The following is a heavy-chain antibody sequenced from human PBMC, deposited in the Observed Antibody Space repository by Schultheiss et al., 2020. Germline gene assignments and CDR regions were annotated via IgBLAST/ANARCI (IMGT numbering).Heavy chain of an antibody. D-gene: IGHD3-10*01. CDR2: ISSSSSTI. CDR1: GFTFSSYS. CDR3: ARDGGSGYYGSGSYFPLYYYYYYMDV. J-gene: IGHJ6*03. V-gene: IGHV3-48*01. Sequence: GGSLRLSCAASGFTFSSYSMNWVRQAPGKGLEWVSYISSSSSTIYYADSVKGRFTISRDNSKNTLYLQMNSLRAEDTAVYYCARDGGSGYYGSGSYFPLYYYYYYMDVWGKGTTVTVSS.